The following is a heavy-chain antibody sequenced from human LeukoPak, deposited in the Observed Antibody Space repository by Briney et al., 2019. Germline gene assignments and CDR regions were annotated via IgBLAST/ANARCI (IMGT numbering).Heavy chain of an antibody. V-gene: IGHV4-39*07. D-gene: IGHD2-15*01. CDR3: ASGSTRDKFDP. Sequence: NPSETLALTCTVSGGSISSSSHYWGWIRQPPGKGLEWIGSIYCSGGTYYNPSLKSRVTTSVDTSKNQFSLKLSSVTAADTAVYYCASGSTRDKFDPWGQGTLVTVSS. CDR1: GGSISSSSHY. CDR2: IYCSGGT. J-gene: IGHJ5*02.